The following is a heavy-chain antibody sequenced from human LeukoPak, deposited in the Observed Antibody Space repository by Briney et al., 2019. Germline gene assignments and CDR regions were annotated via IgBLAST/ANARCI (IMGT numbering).Heavy chain of an antibody. CDR1: GGSISSYY. CDR2: IYTSGST. J-gene: IGHJ6*03. D-gene: IGHD2-2*01. V-gene: IGHV4-4*07. Sequence: SETLSLTCTVSGGSISSYYWSWIRQPAGKGLEWIGRIYTSGSTNYSPSLKSRVTMSVDTSKNQFSLKLSSVTAADTAVYYCAREIYCSSTSCYLRGSYYYYYMDVWGKGTTVTVSS. CDR3: AREIYCSSTSCYLRGSYYYYYMDV.